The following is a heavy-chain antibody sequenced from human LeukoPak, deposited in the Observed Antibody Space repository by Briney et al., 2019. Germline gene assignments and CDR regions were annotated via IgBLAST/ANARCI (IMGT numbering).Heavy chain of an antibody. Sequence: SETLSLTCTVSGGSLSSGSYYWGWIRQPAGKGLEWMGRIYTSGHTNYNPSPKSRVTISVDTSKNQSSLKLSSVPAADTAVYYCASHRLVGYYYYMDVWGKGTTVTVSS. CDR2: IYTSGHT. J-gene: IGHJ6*03. CDR3: ASHRLVGYYYYMDV. D-gene: IGHD2-8*02. V-gene: IGHV4-61*02. CDR1: GGSLSSGSYY.